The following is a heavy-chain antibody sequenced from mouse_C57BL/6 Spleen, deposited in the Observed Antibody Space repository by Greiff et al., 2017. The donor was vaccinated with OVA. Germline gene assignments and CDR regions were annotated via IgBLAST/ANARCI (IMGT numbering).Heavy chain of an antibody. Sequence: EVNVVESGGGLVKPGGSLKLSCAASGFTFSSYAMSWVRQTPEKRLEWVATISDGGSYTYYPDNVKGRFTISRDNAKNNLYLQMSHLKSEDTAMYDCARDYGSSWGNAMDYWGQGTSVTVSS. CDR3: ARDYGSSWGNAMDY. D-gene: IGHD1-1*01. CDR1: GFTFSSYA. V-gene: IGHV5-4*03. CDR2: ISDGGSYT. J-gene: IGHJ4*01.